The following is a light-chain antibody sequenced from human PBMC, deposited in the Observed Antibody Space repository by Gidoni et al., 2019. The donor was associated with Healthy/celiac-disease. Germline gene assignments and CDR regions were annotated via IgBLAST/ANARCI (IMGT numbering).Light chain of an antibody. Sequence: IVLTQSQGTLSLSQGDRATLSCRASQSVSSSYLAWYQQKPGHAPRLLIYGASSRATGIPDRFSGSGSGTDFTLTISRLEPEDFAVYYCQQYGSSPYTFGQGTKLEIK. CDR2: GAS. CDR3: QQYGSSPYT. V-gene: IGKV3-20*01. J-gene: IGKJ2*01. CDR1: QSVSSSY.